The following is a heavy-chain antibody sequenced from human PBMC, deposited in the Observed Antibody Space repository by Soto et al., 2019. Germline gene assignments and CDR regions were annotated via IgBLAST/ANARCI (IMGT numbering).Heavy chain of an antibody. CDR1: GYIFSTYD. V-gene: IGHV1-8*01. Sequence: QVQLVQSGAEVKKPGASVKVSCKASGYIFSTYDINWVRQAAGQGLEWMGWMNPTTGDTGYALKFQGRVAMTRDTSITTAYMELYSLQSDDTAVYYCAKVSRRGSAIDYDYWGQGTLVTVS. CDR3: AKVSRRGSAIDYDY. J-gene: IGHJ4*02. D-gene: IGHD3-10*01. CDR2: MNPTTGDT.